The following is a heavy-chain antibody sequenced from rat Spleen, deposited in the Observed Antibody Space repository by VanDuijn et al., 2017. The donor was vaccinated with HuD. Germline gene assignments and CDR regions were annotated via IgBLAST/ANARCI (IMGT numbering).Heavy chain of an antibody. CDR3: ATGGTVVPLLDY. Sequence: EVQLVESGGGLVQPGGSLKLSCVASGFTFNNYWMTWIRQAPGKGLEWVASITNASGRTYYPDSVKGRFTISRDTAQNTLYLQMDSLRSEDTATYYCATGGTVVPLLDYWGQGVMVTVSS. CDR2: ITNASGRT. CDR1: GFTFNNYW. J-gene: IGHJ2*01. V-gene: IGHV5-31*01. D-gene: IGHD1-1*01.